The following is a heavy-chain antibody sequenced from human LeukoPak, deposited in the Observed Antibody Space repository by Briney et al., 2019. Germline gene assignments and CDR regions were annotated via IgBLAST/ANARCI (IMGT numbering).Heavy chain of an antibody. D-gene: IGHD3-22*01. Sequence: GGSLRLSCAASGFTFSSYSMNWVRQAPGKGLEWVSYISSSSSTIYYADSVKGRFTISRDNAKNSLYLQMNSLRAEDTAVYYCARDLGFWEYYDSSGYFDYWGQGPLVTVSS. CDR1: GFTFSSYS. CDR2: ISSSSSTI. J-gene: IGHJ4*02. CDR3: ARDLGFWEYYDSSGYFDY. V-gene: IGHV3-48*01.